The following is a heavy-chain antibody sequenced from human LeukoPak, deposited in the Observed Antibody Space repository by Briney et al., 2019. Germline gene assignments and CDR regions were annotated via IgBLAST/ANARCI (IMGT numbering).Heavy chain of an antibody. J-gene: IGHJ5*02. CDR1: GFTFSSYA. V-gene: IGHV4-39*07. Sequence: PGGSLRLSCAASGFTFSSYAMHWVRQAPGKGLEWIGSVYYSGYTYHNPFLKSRVTISVDTSKNQFSLRLSSVTAADTAVYYCATTTGQLAKTWFDPWGQGTLVTVSS. D-gene: IGHD1-1*01. CDR3: ATTTGQLAKTWFDP. CDR2: VYYSGYT.